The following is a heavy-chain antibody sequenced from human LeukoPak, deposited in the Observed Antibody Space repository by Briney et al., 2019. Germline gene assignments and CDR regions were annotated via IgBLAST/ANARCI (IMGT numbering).Heavy chain of an antibody. D-gene: IGHD6-13*01. V-gene: IGHV3-7*05. CDR1: GFTFDSYW. J-gene: IGHJ4*02. CDR2: IKEDGSEK. CDR3: AREIGSAARGR. Sequence: PGGSLRLSCATSGFTFDSYWMSWVRQAPGKGLEWVANIKEDGSEKYYVDSVKGRFTISRDNAKNSVYLQMKSLRAEDTAMYYCAREIGSAARGRWGQGILVTVPS.